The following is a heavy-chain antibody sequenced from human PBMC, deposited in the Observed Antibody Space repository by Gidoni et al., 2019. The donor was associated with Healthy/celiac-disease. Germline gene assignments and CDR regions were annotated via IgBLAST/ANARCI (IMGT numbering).Heavy chain of an antibody. CDR2: INRSSGGT. Sequence: QVQLVQLGAEVKKPGASVKASCKASAYTFTGYYMHWVRQAPGQGLEWMGWINRSSGGTNYAQKLKGWVTMTRDTSNSTAYMELSRLRADDTAVYYCARVRERGDCYSMDYWGQGTLVTVSS. D-gene: IGHD2-21*01. CDR1: AYTFTGYY. CDR3: ARVRERGDCYSMDY. V-gene: IGHV1-2*04. J-gene: IGHJ4*02.